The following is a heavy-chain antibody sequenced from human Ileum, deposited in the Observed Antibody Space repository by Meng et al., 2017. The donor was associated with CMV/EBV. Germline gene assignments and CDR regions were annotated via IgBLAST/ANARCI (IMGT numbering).Heavy chain of an antibody. CDR1: GSTCTGHN. CDR3: ARIWIHLWSHGCDY. CDR2: IIPCTGDT. D-gene: IGHD5-18*01. V-gene: IGHV1-2*06. Sequence: VHPVPAWAREKTPWPSVIVSCMASGSTCTGHNIRGGRQAPGQGLVWLGRIIPCTGDTKNEQNFQGRVTMPRDTSNGTAYMELTNLRSDDTAVYFCARIWIHLWSHGCDYWGQGTLVTVSS. J-gene: IGHJ4*02.